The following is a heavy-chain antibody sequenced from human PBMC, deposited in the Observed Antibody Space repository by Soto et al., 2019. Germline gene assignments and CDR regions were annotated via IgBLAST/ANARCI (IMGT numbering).Heavy chain of an antibody. V-gene: IGHV3-7*01. CDR3: ARGGH. D-gene: IGHD3-16*01. CDR1: GFTFSSDW. J-gene: IGHJ4*02. CDR2: INQDGSEK. Sequence: EVRLVESGGGSVQPGGSLRLSCAASGFTFSSDWMSWVRQAPGKGLEWVANINQDGSEKYYVDSVKGRFTISRDNAKKSLDLQLISLRVEDTAVYYCARGGHWGQGTLVTVSS.